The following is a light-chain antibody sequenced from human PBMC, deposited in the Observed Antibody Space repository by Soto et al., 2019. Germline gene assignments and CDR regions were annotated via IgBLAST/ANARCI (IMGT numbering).Light chain of an antibody. Sequence: EIVLTQSPAILSASPGERATLSCRASQTVSDNIAWYQQKPGLSPRLLIYGASTRATDIPVRFSGIGSGTEFTLTISSLQSEDYAVYYCKQYNIWRPLYSFGQGTKL. CDR3: KQYNIWRPLYS. CDR1: QTVSDN. J-gene: IGKJ2*01. CDR2: GAS. V-gene: IGKV3-15*01.